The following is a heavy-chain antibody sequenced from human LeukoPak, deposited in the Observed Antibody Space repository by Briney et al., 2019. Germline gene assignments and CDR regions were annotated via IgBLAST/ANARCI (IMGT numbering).Heavy chain of an antibody. CDR2: INPGDSDT. D-gene: IGHD3-10*01. V-gene: IGHV5-51*01. CDR3: ARLLTMVRGRAFDI. CDR1: GYSFTNYW. J-gene: IGHJ3*02. Sequence: GESLKISCKGSGYSFTNYWIGWVRQMPGKGLEWMGIINPGDSDTRYSPSFQGQVTISSDKSISTTYLQWSSLKASDTAMYYCARLLTMVRGRAFDIWGQGTMVTVSS.